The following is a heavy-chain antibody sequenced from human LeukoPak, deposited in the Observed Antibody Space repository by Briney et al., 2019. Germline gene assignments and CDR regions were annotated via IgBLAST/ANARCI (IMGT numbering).Heavy chain of an antibody. Sequence: GESLRISCKGSGYSFTNYWITWVRQMPGKGLECVGKIDPSDSYTNYSPSFQGQVTISADKSISTAYLQWSSLKASDTAMYYCARLDEQWPPDYWGQGTLVTVSS. D-gene: IGHD6-19*01. CDR1: GYSFTNYW. J-gene: IGHJ4*02. V-gene: IGHV5-10-1*04. CDR3: ARLDEQWPPDY. CDR2: IDPSDSYT.